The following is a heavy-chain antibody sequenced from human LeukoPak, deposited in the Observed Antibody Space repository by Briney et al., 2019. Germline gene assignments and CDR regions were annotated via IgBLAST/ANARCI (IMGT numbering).Heavy chain of an antibody. CDR3: ARRYSTGHHDY. D-gene: IGHD2-8*02. J-gene: IGHJ4*02. CDR1: GYSFTTYW. Sequence: THGESLKISCKGSGYSFTTYWIGWVRQMPGKGQEWMGNIYPGDSNTRYSPSFQGQVTISADKSISTAYLQWSSLKASDSAMYYCARRYSTGHHDYWGQGTLVTVSS. V-gene: IGHV5-51*01. CDR2: IYPGDSNT.